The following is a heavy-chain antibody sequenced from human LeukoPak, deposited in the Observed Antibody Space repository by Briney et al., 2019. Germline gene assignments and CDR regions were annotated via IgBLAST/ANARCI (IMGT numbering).Heavy chain of an antibody. CDR1: GFTFSNYW. V-gene: IGHV3-7*01. CDR2: INQDGSGK. J-gene: IGHJ6*02. CDR3: GRDMDV. Sequence: GGSLRLSCAASGFTFSNYWMSWVRQAPGKGLEWVANINQDGSGKHYVDSVKGRFTISRDNAKNSLYLQMNSLRAEDTAVYYCGRDMDVWGQGTTVTVSS. D-gene: IGHD3-10*01.